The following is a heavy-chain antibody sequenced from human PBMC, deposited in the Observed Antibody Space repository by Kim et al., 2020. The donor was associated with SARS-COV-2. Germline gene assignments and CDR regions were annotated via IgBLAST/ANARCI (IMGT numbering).Heavy chain of an antibody. J-gene: IGHJ4*02. V-gene: IGHV4-34*01. D-gene: IGHD3-3*01. CDR2: INQSGSI. Sequence: SETLSLTCAVYGGSFGAYYWGWVRQPPGKGLEWIGEINQSGSIDYNPSLKSRVTISIDTSKNQVSLKLTSVTAADRAVYYCSRDDLLRERRTDSWVPGTL. CDR3: SRDDLLRERRTDS. CDR1: GGSFGAYY.